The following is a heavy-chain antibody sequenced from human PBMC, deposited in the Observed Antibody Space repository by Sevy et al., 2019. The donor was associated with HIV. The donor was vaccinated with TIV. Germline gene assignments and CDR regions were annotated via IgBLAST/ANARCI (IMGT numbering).Heavy chain of an antibody. D-gene: IGHD6-13*01. V-gene: IGHV3-30-3*01. CDR2: ISYDGSNK. CDR1: GFTFSSYA. J-gene: IGHJ3*02. CDR3: ARDGSGYALPDAFDI. Sequence: GGSLRLSCAASGFTFSSYAMHWVRQAPGKGLEWVAVISYDGSNKYYADSVKGRFTISRDNSKNTLYLQMNSLRAEDTAVDYCARDGSGYALPDAFDIWGQGTMVTVSS.